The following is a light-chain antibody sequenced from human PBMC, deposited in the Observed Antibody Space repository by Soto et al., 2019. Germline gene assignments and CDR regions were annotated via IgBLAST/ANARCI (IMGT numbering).Light chain of an antibody. Sequence: DIPMTQSPYTLSASVGDRVTITCRTGQIIDNWLAWYQQKPGKPPKLLIYRASSLETGVPSRFSGSGSGTEFTLTISNLQPDDSATYYCQEYNSYFGGGTKLEIK. V-gene: IGKV1-5*03. CDR2: RAS. CDR3: QEYNSY. J-gene: IGKJ4*01. CDR1: QIIDNW.